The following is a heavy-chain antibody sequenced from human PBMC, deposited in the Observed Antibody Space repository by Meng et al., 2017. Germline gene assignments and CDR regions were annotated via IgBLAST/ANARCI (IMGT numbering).Heavy chain of an antibody. CDR2: ISSSGSTI. Sequence: GESLKISCAASGFTFSSYEMNWVRQAPGKGLEWVSYISSSGSTIYYADSVKGRFTISRDNAKNSLYLQMNSLRAEDTAVYYCARDVSRGRGDYIWFDPWGQGTLVTVSS. V-gene: IGHV3-48*03. D-gene: IGHD4-17*01. CDR1: GFTFSSYE. J-gene: IGHJ5*02. CDR3: ARDVSRGRGDYIWFDP.